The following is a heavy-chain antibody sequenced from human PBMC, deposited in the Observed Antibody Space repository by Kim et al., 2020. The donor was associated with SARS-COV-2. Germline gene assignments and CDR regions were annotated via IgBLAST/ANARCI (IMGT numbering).Heavy chain of an antibody. CDR3: ARGSHRGQLVLWYYYYGMDV. CDR1: GGSFSGYY. Sequence: SETLSLTCAVYGGSFSGYYWSWIRQPPGKGLEWIGEINHSGSTNYNPSLKSRVTISVDTSKNQFSLKLSSVTAADTAVYYCARGSHRGQLVLWYYYYGMDVWGQGTTVTVSS. V-gene: IGHV4-34*01. CDR2: INHSGST. J-gene: IGHJ6*02. D-gene: IGHD6-6*01.